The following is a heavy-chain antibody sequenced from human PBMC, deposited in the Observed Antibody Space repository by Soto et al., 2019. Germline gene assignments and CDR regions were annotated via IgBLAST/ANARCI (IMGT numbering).Heavy chain of an antibody. J-gene: IGHJ4*02. D-gene: IGHD3-9*01. CDR1: GFTCSSYA. Sequence: QVQLVESGGGVVQPGRSLRLSCAASGFTCSSYAMHWVRQAPGKGLEWVAVISDDGTNKDYADSGQGRFTISRDKTKSTLYLHMDSVRTEDTAVYYCARDGSYYDVLTEHSFDVWGQGTLVSVAA. CDR2: ISDDGTNK. V-gene: IGHV3-30*04. CDR3: ARDGSYYDVLTEHSFDV.